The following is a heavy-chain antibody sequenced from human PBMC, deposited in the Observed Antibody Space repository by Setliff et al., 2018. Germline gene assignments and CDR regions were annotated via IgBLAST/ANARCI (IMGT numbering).Heavy chain of an antibody. CDR1: GYTFSLSW. CDR3: TRHEDRNKCTSSSCYRENDAFDV. D-gene: IGHD2-2*01. J-gene: IGHJ3*01. CDR2: IYAGNSQI. Sequence: GESLKISCKDSGYTFSLSWIGWVRQMPGKGLDWMGIIYAGNSQIKYGPSFQGQVTISADKSTNTAYLQWSSLKASDTAIYYCTRHEDRNKCTSSSCYRENDAFDVWGQGAMVTVSS. V-gene: IGHV5-51*01.